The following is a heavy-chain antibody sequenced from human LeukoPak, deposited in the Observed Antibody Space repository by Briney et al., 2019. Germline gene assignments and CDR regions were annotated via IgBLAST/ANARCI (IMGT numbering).Heavy chain of an antibody. Sequence: GGSLRLSCAASGFRFSTYAMSWVRQAPGKGLEWVSGNSGSTGLTYYADSVKGRFTVSRDNSKDTVHLQMNTLRAEDTAVYYCAKSDPLMTAAGIFDSWGQGTLVTVSS. CDR1: GFRFSTYA. V-gene: IGHV3-23*01. CDR2: NSGSTGLT. J-gene: IGHJ4*02. CDR3: AKSDPLMTAAGIFDS. D-gene: IGHD6-13*01.